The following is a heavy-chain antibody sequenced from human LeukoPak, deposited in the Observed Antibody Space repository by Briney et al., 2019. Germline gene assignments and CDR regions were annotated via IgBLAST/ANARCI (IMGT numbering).Heavy chain of an antibody. D-gene: IGHD6-13*01. CDR1: GFTFSSYW. Sequence: GGSLRLSCAASGFTFSSYWMSWVRQAPGKGLEWVANIKQDGSEKYYVDSVKGRFTISRDNAKNSLYLQMNSLRAEDTAVYYCARESGYSSRSEFDYWGQGTLVTVSS. CDR2: IKQDGSEK. V-gene: IGHV3-7*01. J-gene: IGHJ4*02. CDR3: ARESGYSSRSEFDY.